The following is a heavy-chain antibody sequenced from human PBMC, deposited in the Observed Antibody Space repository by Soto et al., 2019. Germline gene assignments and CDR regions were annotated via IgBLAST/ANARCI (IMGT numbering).Heavy chain of an antibody. V-gene: IGHV3-23*01. J-gene: IGHJ4*02. CDR3: ARGGLGSGWYHFDS. CDR1: GFTFSSYA. D-gene: IGHD6-19*01. Sequence: PGGSLRLSCAASGFTFSSYAMNWVRQAPGKGLEWVSVISGSGSSTYYADSVKGRFTISRDNSKNTLYLQMNSLRPEDSGLYFCARGGLGSGWYHFDSWGQGTQVTVSS. CDR2: ISGSGSST.